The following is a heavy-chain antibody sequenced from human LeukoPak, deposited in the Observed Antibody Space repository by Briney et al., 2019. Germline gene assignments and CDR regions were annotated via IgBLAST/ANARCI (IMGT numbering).Heavy chain of an antibody. CDR1: GGSISSGGYY. CDR3: AGTDAGYLGGFDP. J-gene: IGHJ5*02. CDR2: IYYGGST. Sequence: SETLSLTCTVSGGSISSGGYYWSWIRQQPGKGLEWIGYIYYGGSTYYNPSLKSRVTISVDASKNQFSLKLSSVTAADTAVYFCAGTDAGYLGGFDPWGQGTPVTVSS. D-gene: IGHD5-18*01. V-gene: IGHV4-31*03.